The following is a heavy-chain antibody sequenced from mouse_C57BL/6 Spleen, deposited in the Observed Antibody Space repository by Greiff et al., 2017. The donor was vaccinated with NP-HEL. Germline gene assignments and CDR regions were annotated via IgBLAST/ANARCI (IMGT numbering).Heavy chain of an antibody. Sequence: QVQLKESGAELVRPGTSVKVSCKASGYAFTNYLIEWVKQRPGQGLEWIGVINPGSGGTNYNEKFKGKATLTADKSSSTAYMQLSSLTSEDSAVYFCARWGGSGSDYWGQGTTLTVSS. D-gene: IGHD3-2*02. J-gene: IGHJ2*01. V-gene: IGHV1-54*01. CDR2: INPGSGGT. CDR1: GYAFTNYL. CDR3: ARWGGSGSDY.